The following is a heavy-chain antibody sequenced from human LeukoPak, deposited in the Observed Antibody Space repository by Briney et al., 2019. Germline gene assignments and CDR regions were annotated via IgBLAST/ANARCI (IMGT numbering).Heavy chain of an antibody. Sequence: GGSLRLSCAASGFTFSSYKMNWVRQAPGKGLEWVSYISGSGSVTYYADSVKGQFTISRDNAKNSLYLQMNSLRAEDTAVYYCARGSFWSDYPYFDYWGQGTLVTVSS. CDR3: ARGSFWSDYPYFDY. J-gene: IGHJ4*02. CDR1: GFTFSSYK. V-gene: IGHV3-48*03. D-gene: IGHD3-3*01. CDR2: ISGSGSVT.